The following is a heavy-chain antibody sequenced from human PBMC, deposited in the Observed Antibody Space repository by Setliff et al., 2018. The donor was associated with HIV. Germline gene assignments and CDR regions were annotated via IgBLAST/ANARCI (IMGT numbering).Heavy chain of an antibody. CDR1: GFTFSNYW. CDR3: ATDSSGYYLGGFDY. J-gene: IGHJ4*02. V-gene: IGHV3-49*04. D-gene: IGHD3-22*01. Sequence: PGGSLRLSCAASGFTFSNYWMTWVRQTPGKGLEWVGFIRSKGYGGTTDYAASVKGRFIISRDDSTSIAYLQMNSLKTDDTAVYYCATDSSGYYLGGFDYWGQGTLVTVSS. CDR2: IRSKGYGGTT.